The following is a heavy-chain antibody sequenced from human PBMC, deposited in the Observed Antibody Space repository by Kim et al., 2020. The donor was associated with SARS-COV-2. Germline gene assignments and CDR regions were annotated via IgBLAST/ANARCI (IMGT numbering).Heavy chain of an antibody. J-gene: IGHJ4*02. CDR3: ASGLTPGQY. CDR1: GFTFSEYW. D-gene: IGHD2-15*01. CDR2: IIPDGRST. Sequence: GGSLRLSCAASGFTFSEYWMHWVRQAPGKGLVWVSRIIPDGRSTIYADSVKGRFTISRDNAKNTLYLQMNSLRAEDTAVYYCASGLTPGQYWGQGTLVTV. V-gene: IGHV3-74*01.